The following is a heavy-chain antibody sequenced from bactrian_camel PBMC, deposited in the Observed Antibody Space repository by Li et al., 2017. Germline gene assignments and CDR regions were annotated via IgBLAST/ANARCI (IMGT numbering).Heavy chain of an antibody. D-gene: IGHD4*01. Sequence: DVQLVESGGGSVQAGGSLRLSCAVPPYGYTRYCLGWFRQSPGKEREGVAAVFTGGGYTSYADSVKGRFTISLDTAENTLYLQMSTLKPEDTAMYSCAVSRPRSRSSEPCVSDSEYYHWGQGTQVTVS. CDR3: AVSRPRSRSSEPCVSDSEYYH. J-gene: IGHJ4*01. CDR2: VFTGGGYT. CDR1: PYGYTRYC. V-gene: IGHV3S31*01.